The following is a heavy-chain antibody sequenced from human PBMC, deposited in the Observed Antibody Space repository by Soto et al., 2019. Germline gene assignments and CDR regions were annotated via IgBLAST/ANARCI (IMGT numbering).Heavy chain of an antibody. CDR2: FIPILDMA. D-gene: IGHD2-21*01. CDR1: GGTFNTYT. CDR3: AFSYCRDNSCPWDFEF. Sequence: QVQVVQSGAEVKKPESSVKVSCKPSGGTFNTYTVNWVRLAPGHGLEWMGRFIPILDMANYAQKVQDRVSISAARSTFTAYMELNSLTSDDTDVYYCAFSYCRDNSCPWDFEFWGPGTRVTVSS. J-gene: IGHJ4*02. V-gene: IGHV1-69*02.